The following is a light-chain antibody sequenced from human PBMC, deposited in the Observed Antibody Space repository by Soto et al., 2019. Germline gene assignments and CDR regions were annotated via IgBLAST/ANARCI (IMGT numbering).Light chain of an antibody. Sequence: IQLTQSPSSLSAAVGERVTITCRASQGFRSYLAWYQQKPGKAPKLLIYAASTLQSGVPSRFSGSGSGTDFTLTISSLQPEDVATYYCQQLNSYPPWTFGQGTKVEIK. CDR2: AAS. J-gene: IGKJ1*01. CDR3: QQLNSYPPWT. V-gene: IGKV1-9*01. CDR1: QGFRSY.